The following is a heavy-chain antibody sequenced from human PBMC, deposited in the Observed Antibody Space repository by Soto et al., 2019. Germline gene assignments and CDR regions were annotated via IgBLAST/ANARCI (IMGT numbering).Heavy chain of an antibody. CDR3: VSGSFPNWFDP. V-gene: IGHV2-5*01. J-gene: IGHJ5*02. CDR2: IYWNDDR. CDR1: GFSFSTSGVG. Sequence: SGPTLVNPTQTLTLTCTFSGFSFSTSGVGVGWIRQPPGKALEWLALIYWNDDRRYSPSLKSRLTITKDTSKNQVFLTMTNMDPVDTATYYCVSGSFPNWFDPWGQRTLVTVSS. D-gene: IGHD3-10*01.